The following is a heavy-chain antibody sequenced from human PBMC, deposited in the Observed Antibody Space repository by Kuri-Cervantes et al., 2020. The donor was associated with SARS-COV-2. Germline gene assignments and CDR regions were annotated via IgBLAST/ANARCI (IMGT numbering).Heavy chain of an antibody. CDR1: GFTFSDYY. V-gene: IGHV3-11*04. D-gene: IGHD1-1*01. Sequence: GESLKISCAASGFTFSDYYMSWIRQAPGKGLEWVSYISSSGSTIYYADSVKGRFTVSRDNAKNSLYLQMNSLRAEDTAVYYCARDAPLEIHVPHDAFDIWGQGTMVTVSS. CDR3: ARDAPLEIHVPHDAFDI. CDR2: ISSSGSTI. J-gene: IGHJ3*02.